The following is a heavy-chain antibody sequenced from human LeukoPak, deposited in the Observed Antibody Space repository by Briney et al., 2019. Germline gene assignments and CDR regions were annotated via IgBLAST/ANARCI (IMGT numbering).Heavy chain of an antibody. V-gene: IGHV3-9*03. J-gene: IGHJ4*02. CDR1: GFTFDDHA. CDR2: ISWNSGSI. Sequence: GGSLRLSCAASGFTFDDHAMHWVRQAPGKGLEWVSGISWNSGSIGYADSVKGRFTISRDNAKNSLYLQMNSLRAEDMALYYCAKGSGYGTRYYFDYWGRGTLVTVSS. D-gene: IGHD5-18*01. CDR3: AKGSGYGTRYYFDY.